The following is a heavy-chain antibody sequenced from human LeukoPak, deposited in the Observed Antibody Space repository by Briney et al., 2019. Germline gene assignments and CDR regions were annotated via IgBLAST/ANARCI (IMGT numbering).Heavy chain of an antibody. CDR1: GFTFTTYG. J-gene: IGHJ4*02. CDR3: ARDWGRGNSGYSDS. D-gene: IGHD3-22*01. Sequence: GRSLRLSCVASGFTFTTYGMHWVRQAPGKGLEWVAVIWSDGSNEYYADSVKGRFTVSRDNSKNTLFLQMNSLRAEDTAVYYCARDWGRGNSGYSDSWGQGTLVTVSS. V-gene: IGHV3-33*01. CDR2: IWSDGSNE.